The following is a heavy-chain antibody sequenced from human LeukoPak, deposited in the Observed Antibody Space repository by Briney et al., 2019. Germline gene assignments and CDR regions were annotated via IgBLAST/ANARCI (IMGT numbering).Heavy chain of an antibody. CDR3: ARTAGALPFDL. CDR2: IKKDGSET. CDR1: GFSLSAYW. Sequence: PGGSLRLSCAASGFSLSAYWMSWVRRVPGKGLEWVANIKKDGSETHYVDSLRGRFTISRDNAQNSLYLQVNSLKDEDSAMYYCARTAGALPFDLWGQRTMVTVSS. J-gene: IGHJ3*01. D-gene: IGHD1-26*01. V-gene: IGHV3-7*01.